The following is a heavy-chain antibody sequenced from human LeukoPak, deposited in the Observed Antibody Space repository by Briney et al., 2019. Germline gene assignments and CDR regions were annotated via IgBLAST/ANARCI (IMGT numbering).Heavy chain of an antibody. Sequence: SETLSLTCTVSGGSVGSAGYYWSWIRQPPGGGLGWIGYIYYIRNTNYNPSLKSRVTMSLDPSENQFFLKLNSVTAADTAAYYCARTQSQSGSYRYYFGYWGQGTLVTVSS. V-gene: IGHV4-61*08. CDR1: GGSVGSAGYY. J-gene: IGHJ4*02. D-gene: IGHD1-26*01. CDR2: IYYIRNT. CDR3: ARTQSQSGSYRYYFGY.